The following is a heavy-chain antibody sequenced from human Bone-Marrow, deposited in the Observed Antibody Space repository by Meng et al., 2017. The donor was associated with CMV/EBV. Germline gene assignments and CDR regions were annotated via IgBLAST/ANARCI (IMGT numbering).Heavy chain of an antibody. CDR1: GFTFSGYW. D-gene: IGHD6-19*01. Sequence: EVQLVASGGDLVQPGGSLRLSCAASGFTFSGYWMHWVRQAPGKGLVWVSRISGDATETVYADSVKGRFTIFRDNAKNTLYLQMNNLRAEDTAVYYCARHYDSGWYPMGYWGQGTLVTVSS. J-gene: IGHJ4*02. CDR2: ISGDATET. V-gene: IGHV3-74*01. CDR3: ARHYDSGWYPMGY.